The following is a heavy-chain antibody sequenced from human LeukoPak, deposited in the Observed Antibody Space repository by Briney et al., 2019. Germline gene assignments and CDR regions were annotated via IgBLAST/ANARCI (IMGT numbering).Heavy chain of an antibody. CDR3: ARGDGYSGSYYNY. D-gene: IGHD1-26*01. J-gene: IGHJ4*02. CDR2: IYYSGST. V-gene: IGHV4-39*07. CDR1: GGSISSSSYY. Sequence: SETLSLTCTVSGGSISSSSYYWRWIRQPPGKGLEWIGSIYYSGSTYYNPSLKSRDTISVDTSKNQFSQKLSSVTAADTAVYYCARGDGYSGSYYNYWGQGTLVTVSS.